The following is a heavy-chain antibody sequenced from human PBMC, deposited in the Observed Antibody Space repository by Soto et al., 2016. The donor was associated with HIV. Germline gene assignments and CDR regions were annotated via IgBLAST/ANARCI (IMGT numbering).Heavy chain of an antibody. CDR1: GFTFNTYD. CDR3: ARGQRGGVGGTTWFFDL. Sequence: EVQLVESGGGLVQPGGSLRLSCAASGFTFNTYDMHWVRQFPGKGLEWVSAIATAGDTYYPDSVKGRFTISRDIAKNSVSLQMNSLRAGDTAIYYCARGQRGGVGGTTWFFDLVGAVAPWSLSP. V-gene: IGHV3-13*04. D-gene: IGHD1-7*01. J-gene: IGHJ2*01. CDR2: IATAGDT.